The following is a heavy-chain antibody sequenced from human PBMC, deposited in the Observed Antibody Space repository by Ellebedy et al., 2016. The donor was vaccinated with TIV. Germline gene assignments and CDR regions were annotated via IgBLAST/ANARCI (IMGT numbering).Heavy chain of an antibody. CDR1: GFTFSSYW. CDR2: IKQDGSEK. CDR3: ASEYSSSSHWGY. Sequence: GESLKISCAASGFTFSSYWMSWVRQAPGKGLEWVANIKQDGSEKNYVDPVKGRFTISRDNAKNSLYLQMSSLRAEDTAVYYCASEYSSSSHWGYWGQGTLVTVSS. V-gene: IGHV3-7*03. J-gene: IGHJ4*02. D-gene: IGHD6-6*01.